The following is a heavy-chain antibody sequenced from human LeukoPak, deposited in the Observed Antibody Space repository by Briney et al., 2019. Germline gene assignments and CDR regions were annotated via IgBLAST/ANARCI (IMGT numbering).Heavy chain of an antibody. D-gene: IGHD2-21*01. CDR1: GFTFSSYA. CDR2: LSGSGGNT. J-gene: IGHJ4*02. CDR3: AKSITVNMWFFAY. V-gene: IGHV3-23*01. Sequence: GGSLRLSCAASGFTFSSYAMSWVRQAPGKGLEWVSSLSGSGGNTYYADSVEGRFTISRDNSKNTLSLQMNSLRAEDTAVYYCAKSITVNMWFFAYWGQGTLVTVSS.